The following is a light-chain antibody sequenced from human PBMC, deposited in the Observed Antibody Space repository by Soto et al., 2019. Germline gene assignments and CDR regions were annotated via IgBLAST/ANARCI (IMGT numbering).Light chain of an antibody. CDR3: QQYNNWTLT. V-gene: IGKV3-15*01. CDR1: QSVSSN. CDR2: GAS. Sequence: EIVMTQSPATLSVSPGERATLSCRASQSVSSNLAWYQQKPGQAPRLLIYGASIRATGIPAMFSGSGSGTEFTLTISSLQSEDFAVYYCQQYNNWTLTFGGGTKVEIK. J-gene: IGKJ4*01.